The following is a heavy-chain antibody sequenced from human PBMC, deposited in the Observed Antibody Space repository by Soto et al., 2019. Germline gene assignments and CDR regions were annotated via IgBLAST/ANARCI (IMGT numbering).Heavy chain of an antibody. CDR2: INHSGST. Sequence: SETLSLTCAVYGGSFSGYYWSWIRQPPGKGLEWIGEINHSGSTNYSPSLRGRATISVDKSNNQFSLRLRSMTAADTAVFYCATLPPRIVVTLLPIPTWGRGIQVTVSS. D-gene: IGHD2-21*01. V-gene: IGHV4-34*01. CDR3: ATLPPRIVVTLLPIPT. CDR1: GGSFSGYY. J-gene: IGHJ5*02.